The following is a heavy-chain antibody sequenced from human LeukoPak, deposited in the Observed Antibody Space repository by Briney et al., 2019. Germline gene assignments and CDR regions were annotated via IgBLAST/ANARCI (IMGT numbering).Heavy chain of an antibody. CDR2: IYTSGST. CDR1: GDSISSGGYY. D-gene: IGHD6-6*01. Sequence: SETLSLTCTVSGDSISSGGYYWGWIRQPAGKGLEWIGRIYTSGSTNYNPSLKSRVTISVDTSKNQFSLKLSSVTAADTAVYYCASMYSSSGWFDPWGQGTLVTVSS. CDR3: ASMYSSSGWFDP. V-gene: IGHV4-61*02. J-gene: IGHJ5*02.